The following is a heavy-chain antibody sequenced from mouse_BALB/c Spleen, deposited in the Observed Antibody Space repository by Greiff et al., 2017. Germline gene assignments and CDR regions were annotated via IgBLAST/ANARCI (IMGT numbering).Heavy chain of an antibody. D-gene: IGHD2-3*01. CDR1: GYTFTDYE. CDR2: IDPETGGT. Sequence: QVQLQQSGAELVRPGASVTLSCKASGYTFTDYEMHWVKQTPVHGLEWIGAIDPETGGTAYNQKFKGKATLTADKSSSTAYMELRSLTSEDSAVYYCTRDGDDPAYWGQGTLVTVSA. CDR3: TRDGDDPAY. J-gene: IGHJ3*01. V-gene: IGHV1-15*01.